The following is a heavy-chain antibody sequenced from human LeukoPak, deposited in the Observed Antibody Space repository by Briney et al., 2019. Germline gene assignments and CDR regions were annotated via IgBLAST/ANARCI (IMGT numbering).Heavy chain of an antibody. CDR2: ISWNSGSI. J-gene: IGHJ4*02. D-gene: IGHD6-13*01. CDR3: AKEAAAGYFDY. Sequence: GGSLRLFCAASGFTFDDYAMHWVRQAPGKGLEWVSGISWNSGSIGYADSVKGRFTISRDNAKNSLYLQMNSLRAEDTALYYCAKEAAAGYFDYWGQGTLVTVSS. V-gene: IGHV3-9*01. CDR1: GFTFDDYA.